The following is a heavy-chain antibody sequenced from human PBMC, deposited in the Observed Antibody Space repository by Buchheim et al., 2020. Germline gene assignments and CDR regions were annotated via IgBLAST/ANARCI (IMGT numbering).Heavy chain of an antibody. CDR1: GFTFSTYE. J-gene: IGHJ4*02. Sequence: EVQLVESGGGLVQPGGSLRLSCAASGFTFSTYEMNWVRQAPGKGLEWVSYISSTGETIYYADSVKGRFTISRVNATNPLFQQMNSLRAEDTAVYYCARDGTGNSDYWGQGTL. V-gene: IGHV3-48*03. D-gene: IGHD1-7*01. CDR2: ISSTGETI. CDR3: ARDGTGNSDY.